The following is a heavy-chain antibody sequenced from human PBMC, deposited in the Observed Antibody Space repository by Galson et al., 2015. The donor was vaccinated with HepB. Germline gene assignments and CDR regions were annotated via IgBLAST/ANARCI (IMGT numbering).Heavy chain of an antibody. D-gene: IGHD6-6*01. CDR3: ARGIAVRPHWYFDL. J-gene: IGHJ2*01. Sequence: SVKVSCKASGYTFTSYYMHWVRQAPGQGLEWMGIINPSGGSTSYAQKFQGRVTLTRDTSTSTFYMQLSSLRSEDTAVFYCARGIAVRPHWYFDLWGRGTLVTVSS. CDR1: GYTFTSYY. V-gene: IGHV1-46*01. CDR2: INPSGGST.